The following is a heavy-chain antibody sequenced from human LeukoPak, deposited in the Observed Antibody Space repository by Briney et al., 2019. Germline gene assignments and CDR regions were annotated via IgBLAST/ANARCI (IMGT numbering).Heavy chain of an antibody. V-gene: IGHV3-33*01. Sequence: PGGSLRLSCAASGFTFSSYGMHWVRQAPGKGPEWVAVIWYDGSNKYYADSVRGRFTISRDNSKNTLYLQMNSLRAEDTAVYYCVRVSGFCTNGVCPSFDPWGQGTLVTVSS. CDR2: IWYDGSNK. CDR3: VRVSGFCTNGVCPSFDP. J-gene: IGHJ5*02. D-gene: IGHD2-8*01. CDR1: GFTFSSYG.